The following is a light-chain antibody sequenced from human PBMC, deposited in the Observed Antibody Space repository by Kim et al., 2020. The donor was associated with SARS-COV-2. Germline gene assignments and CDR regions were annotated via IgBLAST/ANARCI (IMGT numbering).Light chain of an antibody. CDR1: SSDVGGYNY. J-gene: IGLJ1*01. V-gene: IGLV2-14*03. CDR3: SSYTSSSTPYV. Sequence: QSALTQPASVSGSPGQSITISCTGTSSDVGGYNYVSWYQQHPGKAPKLMIYDVSNRPSGVSNPFSGSKSGNTASLTISVIQAEDEADYYCSSYTSSSTPYVFGTGTKVTVL. CDR2: DVS.